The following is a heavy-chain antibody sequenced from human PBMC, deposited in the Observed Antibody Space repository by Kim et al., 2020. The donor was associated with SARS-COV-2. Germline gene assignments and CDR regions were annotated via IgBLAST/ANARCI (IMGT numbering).Heavy chain of an antibody. CDR2: IWYDGSNT. Sequence: GGSLRLSCTASGFTFSSYGMHWVRQAPGKGLEWVTVIWYDGSNTYYADSVKGRFTISRDNSKNTLYLQMNSLRAEDTAVYYCAREISYGSGATGGDFGYWGQGTLVTVSS. J-gene: IGHJ4*02. CDR3: AREISYGSGATGGDFGY. CDR1: GFTFSSYG. V-gene: IGHV3-33*08. D-gene: IGHD5-18*01.